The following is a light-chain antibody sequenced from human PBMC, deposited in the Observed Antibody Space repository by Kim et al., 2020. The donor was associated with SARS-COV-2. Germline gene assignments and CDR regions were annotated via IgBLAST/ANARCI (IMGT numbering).Light chain of an antibody. CDR1: SRDIGSYNV. CDR3: CSYAGINTYVI. V-gene: IGLV2-23*02. CDR2: DVN. Sequence: SITISCTGTSRDIGSYNVVSWYQHRPGKAPKLIIYDVNKRPSGVSNRFTGSKSGSTASLTISGLQAEDEAHYYCCSYAGINTYVIFGGGTQLTVL. J-gene: IGLJ2*01.